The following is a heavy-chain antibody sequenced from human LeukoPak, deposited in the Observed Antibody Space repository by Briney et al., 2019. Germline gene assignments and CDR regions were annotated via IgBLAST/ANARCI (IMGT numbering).Heavy chain of an antibody. CDR1: GGSISSYH. Sequence: SETLSLTCTVSGGSISSYHWIWIRQPPGKGLEWIGYIHYSGSTNYNPSLKSRVTTSVDTSKKQFSLKLRSVTAADTAVYYCARSVSWGLLVRDDAFDTWGQGTMVTVSS. J-gene: IGHJ3*02. CDR3: ARSVSWGLLVRDDAFDT. V-gene: IGHV4-59*08. CDR2: IHYSGST. D-gene: IGHD2-21*01.